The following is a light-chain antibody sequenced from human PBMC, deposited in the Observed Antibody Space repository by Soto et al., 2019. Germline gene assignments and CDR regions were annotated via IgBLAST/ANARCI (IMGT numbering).Light chain of an antibody. J-gene: IGKJ3*01. Sequence: TQSPGTLSLSPGERATLSCRAVQSVTSIYLAWYQQKPGQAPRLLIYGTSFRASGIPDRFRGSGSGTDFTLTISRLEPEDFAVYYCQQYGSSRFTFGPGTKVNIK. CDR3: QQYGSSRFT. CDR2: GTS. V-gene: IGKV3-20*01. CDR1: QSVTSIY.